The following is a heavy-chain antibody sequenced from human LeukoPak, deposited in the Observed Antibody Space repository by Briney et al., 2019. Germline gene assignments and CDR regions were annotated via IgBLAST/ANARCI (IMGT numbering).Heavy chain of an antibody. CDR1: GGSISSSSYY. CDR2: IYYSGST. J-gene: IGHJ6*03. D-gene: IGHD2-2*01. Sequence: PSETLSLTCTVSGGSISSSSYYWGWLRQPPGKGLEWIGSIYYSGSTYYNPSLKSRVTISVDTSKNQFSLKLTSVTAADTAVYYCARRYCSGADCYGGDSYYYMDVWGKGTTVTISS. V-gene: IGHV4-39*01. CDR3: ARRYCSGADCYGGDSYYYMDV.